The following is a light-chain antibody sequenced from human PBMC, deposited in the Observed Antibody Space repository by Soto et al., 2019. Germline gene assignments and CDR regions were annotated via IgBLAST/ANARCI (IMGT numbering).Light chain of an antibody. CDR3: QKDESARQP. V-gene: IGKV1-27*01. Sequence: DIQMTQSPSSLSASVGDRVTITCRASQGINNYLAWYQQQPGKVPNLLIYAASTLQSGVPSRFSGSGSGTDFTLLITSLQPEDVATYYCQKDESARQPFGQGTKVEIK. J-gene: IGKJ1*01. CDR1: QGINNY. CDR2: AAS.